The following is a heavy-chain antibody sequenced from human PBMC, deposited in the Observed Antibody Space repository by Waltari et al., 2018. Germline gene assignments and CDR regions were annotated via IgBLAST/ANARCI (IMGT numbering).Heavy chain of an antibody. V-gene: IGHV4-39*07. J-gene: IGHJ4*02. Sequence: QLQLQESGPGLVKPSETLSLTCTVSGGSISSSSYYWGWILQPPGKGLEWIGSIYYSGSTYYNPSLKSRVTISVDTSKNQFSLKLSSVTAADTAVYYCARGSSRDGYNYKLDYWGQGTLVTVSS. D-gene: IGHD5-12*01. CDR3: ARGSSRDGYNYKLDY. CDR1: GGSISSSSYY. CDR2: IYYSGST.